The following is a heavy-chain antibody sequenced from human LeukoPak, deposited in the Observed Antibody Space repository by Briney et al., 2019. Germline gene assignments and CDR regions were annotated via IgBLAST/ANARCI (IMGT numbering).Heavy chain of an antibody. CDR2: ISSNGGST. CDR3: ARDYYDSSGYYLPGY. CDR1: GFTFSSYA. Sequence: GGSLRLSCAASGFTFSSYAMHWVRQAPGKGLEYVAAISSNGGSTYYANSVKGRFTISRDNSKNTLYLQMGSLRAEDMAVYYCARDYYDSSGYYLPGYWGQGTLATVSS. D-gene: IGHD3-22*01. J-gene: IGHJ4*02. V-gene: IGHV3-64*01.